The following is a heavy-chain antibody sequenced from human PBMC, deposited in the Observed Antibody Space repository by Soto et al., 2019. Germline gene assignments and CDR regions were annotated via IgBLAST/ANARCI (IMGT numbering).Heavy chain of an antibody. CDR2: NSGYNGSR. Sequence: ALVKVSCKASGYTYILYGISWLLQDPGQGLERMGCNSGYNGSRNYAQKLQGRATRTTDSPMSTAYIALSSLRSDETAIYYCVRDQKYCRVNGNCFYFSGEGTLVTVSS. D-gene: IGHD2-8*02. CDR1: GYTYILYG. V-gene: IGHV1-18*04. J-gene: IGHJ5*01. CDR3: VRDQKYCRVNGNCFYF.